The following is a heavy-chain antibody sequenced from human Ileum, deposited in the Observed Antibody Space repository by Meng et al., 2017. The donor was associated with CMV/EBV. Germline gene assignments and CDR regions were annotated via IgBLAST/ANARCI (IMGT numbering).Heavy chain of an antibody. CDR3: VRLTGNSWLDY. CDR2: TYYRSKWFN. D-gene: IGHD6-13*01. CDR1: GDRRSSTTVT. J-gene: IGHJ4*02. V-gene: IGHV6-1*01. Sequence: QHQGHGLGKTSQPPFLPCSISGDRRSSTTVTWNWIRQSPSRGLEWLGRTYYRSKWFNDYALSVRGRITINPDISKNQLSLQLNSVTPEDTAVYYCVRLTGNSWLDYWGRGTLVTVSS.